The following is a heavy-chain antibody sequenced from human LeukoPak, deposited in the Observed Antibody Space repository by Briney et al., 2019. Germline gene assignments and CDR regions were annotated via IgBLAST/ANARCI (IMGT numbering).Heavy chain of an antibody. CDR1: GFTFSSYA. J-gene: IGHJ4*02. V-gene: IGHV3-23*01. CDR3: ARESPYYYGAGSYYLSY. Sequence: GGSLRLSCAASGFTFSSYAMSWVRQAPGKGLEWVSGVSGSGGSTYYADSVKGRFTISRDNSKNTLYLQMNSLRAEDTAVYYCARESPYYYGAGSYYLSYWGQGTLVTVSS. D-gene: IGHD3-10*01. CDR2: VSGSGGST.